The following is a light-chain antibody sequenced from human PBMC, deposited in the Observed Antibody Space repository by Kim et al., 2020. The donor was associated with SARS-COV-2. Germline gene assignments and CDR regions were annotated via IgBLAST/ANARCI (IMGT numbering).Light chain of an antibody. CDR2: ETS. J-gene: IGLJ3*02. V-gene: IGLV7-46*01. CDR3: LLSYSGSWV. CDR1: TGPVTSGHY. Sequence: QAVVTQEPSLTVSPGGTVTLTCASSTGPVTSGHYPYWFQQKPGLAPTKLIFETSNRQSWTPARFSGSLLGGKAALTLSGAQPEDEADYYCLLSYSGSWVFGGVTQLTVL.